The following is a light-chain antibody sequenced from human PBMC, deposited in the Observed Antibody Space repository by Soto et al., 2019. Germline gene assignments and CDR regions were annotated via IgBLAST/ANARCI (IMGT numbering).Light chain of an antibody. J-gene: IGKJ1*01. V-gene: IGKV1-39*01. Sequence: DIQMTQSPFSLSASVGDRVTITCRASEFIDTFLNWYQHKPGKAPNLLVYGASTLHSGVPSKFSGSGSGTDFTLTISNLQPEDFATYFCQQSFRTPETFGQGTTVDIK. CDR3: QQSFRTPET. CDR1: EFIDTF. CDR2: GAS.